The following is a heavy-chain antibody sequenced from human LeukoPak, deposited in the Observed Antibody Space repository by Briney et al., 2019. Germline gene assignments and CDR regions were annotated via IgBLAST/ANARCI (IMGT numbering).Heavy chain of an antibody. CDR1: GGSISSYY. Sequence: TSETLSLTCTVSGGSISSYYWSWIRQPPGKGLEWIGYIYYGGSTNYNPSLKSRVTISVDTSKNQFSLKLSSVTAADTAVYYCARLGGHYYDSSGYQKIDYWGQGTLVTVSS. D-gene: IGHD3-22*01. V-gene: IGHV4-59*01. CDR2: IYYGGST. CDR3: ARLGGHYYDSSGYQKIDY. J-gene: IGHJ4*02.